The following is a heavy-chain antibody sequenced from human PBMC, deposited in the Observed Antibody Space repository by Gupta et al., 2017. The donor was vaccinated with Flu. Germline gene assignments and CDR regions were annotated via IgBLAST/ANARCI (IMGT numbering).Heavy chain of an antibody. V-gene: IGHV3-11*01. CDR3: ARLIYGSGTYPDY. CDR2: ISGSATNI. D-gene: IGHD3-10*01. J-gene: IGHJ4*02. Sequence: IRQAPGKGLEWVSYISGSATNIYYADSVKGRFTISRDNAKNSLYLQMNSLRAEDTAVYYCARLIYGSGTYPDYWGRGSLVTVSS.